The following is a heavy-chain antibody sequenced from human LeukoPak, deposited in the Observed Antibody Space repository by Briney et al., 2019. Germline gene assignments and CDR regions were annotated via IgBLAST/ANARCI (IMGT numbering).Heavy chain of an antibody. CDR1: GGSISSGGYY. J-gene: IGHJ4*02. Sequence: PSETLSLTCTVSGGSISSGGYYWSWIRQPPGKGLEWIGYIYHSGSTYHNPSLKSRVTISVDRSKNQFSLKLSSVTAADTAVYDCARARAAADPFDYWGQGTLVTVSS. D-gene: IGHD6-13*01. CDR3: ARARAAADPFDY. V-gene: IGHV4-30-2*01. CDR2: IYHSGST.